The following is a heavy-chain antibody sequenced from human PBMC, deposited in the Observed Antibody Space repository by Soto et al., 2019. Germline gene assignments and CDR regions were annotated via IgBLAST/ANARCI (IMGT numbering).Heavy chain of an antibody. Sequence: SETLSLTCTVSGGSINNYYWSWIRQPPGKGLELIAYIYYSGSTNYNPSLKSRVTISVDTSKNQFSLKLSSVTAADTAVYYCARVRYSSGFNLKAEYDAFDIWGQGTMVTVSS. J-gene: IGHJ3*02. CDR3: ARVRYSSGFNLKAEYDAFDI. V-gene: IGHV4-59*01. CDR1: GGSINNYY. CDR2: IYYSGST. D-gene: IGHD6-19*01.